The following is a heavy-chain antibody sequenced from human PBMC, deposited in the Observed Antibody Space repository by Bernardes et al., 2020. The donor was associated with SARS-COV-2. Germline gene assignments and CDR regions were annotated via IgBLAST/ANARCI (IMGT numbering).Heavy chain of an antibody. CDR2: ISATGGNT. J-gene: IGHJ5*02. CDR1: KFTFSSYA. D-gene: IGHD2-21*02. CDR3: ASGSYCASGCHSNWFDP. Sequence: GGSLRLSCAASKFTFSSYAMSWVRQAPGKGLEWVSTISATGGNTYYADSVRGRFTISRDNSKNTLYLQMNSLRAEDTAVYYCASGSYCASGCHSNWFDPWGQGILVTVSS. V-gene: IGHV3-23*01.